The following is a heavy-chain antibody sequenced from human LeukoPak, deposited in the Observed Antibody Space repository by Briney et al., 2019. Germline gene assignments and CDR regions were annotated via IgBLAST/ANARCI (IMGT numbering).Heavy chain of an antibody. J-gene: IGHJ5*02. V-gene: IGHV3-30*03. Sequence: PGGSLRLSCAASGFTFSSYGMHWVRQAPGKGLEWVAVISYDGSHKYYADSVEGRFTISRDNSKNTLYLQMDSPRAEDTAVYYCARDGERGHGEQQSSWFDPWGQGTLVTVSS. CDR2: ISYDGSHK. D-gene: IGHD6-13*01. CDR1: GFTFSSYG. CDR3: ARDGERGHGEQQSSWFDP.